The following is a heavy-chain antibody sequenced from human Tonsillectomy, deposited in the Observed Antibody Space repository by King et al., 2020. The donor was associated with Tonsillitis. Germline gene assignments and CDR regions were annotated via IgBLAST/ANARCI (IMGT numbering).Heavy chain of an antibody. CDR3: AKTQTTNTPRGAEYYFDF. Sequence: VQLVESGGGLVKPGGSLRLSCAASGFTFSSYRMNWVRQAPGKGLEWVSSISSSSSSMDYADLVKGRFTISRDNAKSSLYLQMNSLRAEDTAVYYCAKTQTTNTPRGAEYYFDFWGQGTLVTVSS. D-gene: IGHD2-8*01. CDR1: GFTFSSYR. CDR2: ISSSSSSM. J-gene: IGHJ4*02. V-gene: IGHV3-21*01.